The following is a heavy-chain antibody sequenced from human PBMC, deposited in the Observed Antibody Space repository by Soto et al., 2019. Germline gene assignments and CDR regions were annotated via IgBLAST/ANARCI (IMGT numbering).Heavy chain of an antibody. CDR3: ARSMVRGVLDY. J-gene: IGHJ4*02. D-gene: IGHD3-10*01. CDR2: IYYSGST. CDR1: GGSISSYY. V-gene: IGHV4-59*08. Sequence: TSETLSLTCPVSGGSISSYYWSWIRQPPGKGLEWIGYIYYSGSTNYNPSLKSRVTISVDTSKNQFSLKLSSVTAADTAVYYCARSMVRGVLDYWGQGTLVTVSS.